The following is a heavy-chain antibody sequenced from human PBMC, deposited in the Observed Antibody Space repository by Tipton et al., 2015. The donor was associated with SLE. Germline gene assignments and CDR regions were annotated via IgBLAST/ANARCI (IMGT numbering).Heavy chain of an antibody. CDR1: GYTFASYW. J-gene: IGHJ6*03. Sequence: VQLVQSGAEVKKPGASVKVSCKGSGYTFASYWISWVRQMPGKGLEWMGRIDPSDSYTNYSPSFQGHVTISADKSISTAYLQWSSLKASDTAMYYCARLRSIDYMDVWGKGTTVTVSS. CDR3: ARLRSIDYMDV. D-gene: IGHD3-3*01. CDR2: IDPSDSYT. V-gene: IGHV5-10-1*01.